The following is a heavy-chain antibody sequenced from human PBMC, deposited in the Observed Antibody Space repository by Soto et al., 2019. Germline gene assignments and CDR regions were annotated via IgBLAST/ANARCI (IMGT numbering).Heavy chain of an antibody. Sequence: SSETLSLTCTVSGGSISSSSYYWGWIRQPPGKGLEWIGSIYYSGSTYYNPSLKSRVTISVDTSKNQFSLKLSSVTAADTAVYYCARLFYSSSLPPVFDYWGQGTLVTVSS. J-gene: IGHJ4*02. CDR1: GGSISSSSYY. CDR2: IYYSGST. V-gene: IGHV4-39*01. CDR3: ARLFYSSSLPPVFDY. D-gene: IGHD6-13*01.